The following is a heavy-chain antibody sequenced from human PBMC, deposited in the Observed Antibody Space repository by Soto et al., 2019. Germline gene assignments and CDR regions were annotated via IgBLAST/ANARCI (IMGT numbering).Heavy chain of an antibody. J-gene: IGHJ4*02. CDR3: ARGDYGTGGYPFPYFNY. CDR1: GYSFTGYY. V-gene: IGHV1-2*02. D-gene: IGHD2-8*02. Sequence: ASVKVSCKASGYSFTGYYIHWVRQAPGQGLEWMGWINPDSGATNYAQNFQGRVTLTSDTSISTTSMDLTSLTSDDTAVYYCARGDYGTGGYPFPYFNYWGQGTLVTVSS. CDR2: INPDSGAT.